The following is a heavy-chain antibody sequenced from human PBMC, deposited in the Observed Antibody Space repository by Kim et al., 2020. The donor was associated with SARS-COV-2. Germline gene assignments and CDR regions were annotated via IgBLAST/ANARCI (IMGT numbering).Heavy chain of an antibody. V-gene: IGHV3-21*01. CDR3: ARIEEAMVRGKDKPLDY. D-gene: IGHD3-10*01. Sequence: GGSLRLSCAASGFTFSSYSMNWVRQAPGKGLEWVSSISSSSSYIYYADSVKGRFTISRDNAKNSLYLQMNSLRAEDTAVYYCARIEEAMVRGKDKPLDYWGQGTLVTVSS. CDR1: GFTFSSYS. CDR2: ISSSSSYI. J-gene: IGHJ4*02.